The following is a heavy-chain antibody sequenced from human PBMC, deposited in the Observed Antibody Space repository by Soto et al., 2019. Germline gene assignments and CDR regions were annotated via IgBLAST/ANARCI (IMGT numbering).Heavy chain of an antibody. D-gene: IGHD6-13*01. V-gene: IGHV3-23*01. J-gene: IGHJ4*02. CDR2: ISGSGDST. CDR1: GFTFSSYG. CDR3: AKLAPYSNSWYEIDH. Sequence: EVQLLESGGGLVQPGGSLRLSCAASGFTFSSYGINWVRQAPGKGLEWVSGISGSGDSTHYADSVKGRFTISRDNSKTPLYLQMNSLRAEDTAVYYCAKLAPYSNSWYEIDHWGQGTLVTVSS.